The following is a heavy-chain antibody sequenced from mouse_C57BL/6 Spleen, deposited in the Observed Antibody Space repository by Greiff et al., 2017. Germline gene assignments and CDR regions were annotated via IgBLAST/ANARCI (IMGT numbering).Heavy chain of an antibody. CDR2: IRSKSNNYAT. V-gene: IGHV10-1*01. J-gene: IGHJ4*01. D-gene: IGHD4-1*02. Sequence: EVKLQQSGGGLVQPKGSLKLSCAASGFSFNTYAMNWVRQAPGKGLEWVARIRSKSNNYATYYADSVKVRFTISRDDSESMLYLQMNNLKTEATAMYYCVRHPTGNGAMDYWGQGTSVTVSS. CDR3: VRHPTGNGAMDY. CDR1: GFSFNTYA.